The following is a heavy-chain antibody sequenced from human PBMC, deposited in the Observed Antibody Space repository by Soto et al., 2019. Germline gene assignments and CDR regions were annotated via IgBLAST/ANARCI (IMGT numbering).Heavy chain of an antibody. CDR2: IIPIFGTA. J-gene: IGHJ3*02. CDR1: GGTFSSYA. V-gene: IGHV1-69*01. CDR3: ASARVTYYYDRSAFDI. Sequence: VQLVQSGAEVKKPGSSVKVSCKASGGTFSSYAISWVRQAPGQVLEWMGGIIPIFGTANYAQKFQGRVTITADESTSTAYMELSSLRSEDTAVYYCASARVTYYYDRSAFDIWGQGPRVTCSS. D-gene: IGHD3-22*01.